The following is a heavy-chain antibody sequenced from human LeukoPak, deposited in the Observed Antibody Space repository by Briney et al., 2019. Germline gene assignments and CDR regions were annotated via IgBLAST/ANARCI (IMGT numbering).Heavy chain of an antibody. CDR2: ISAYNGNT. CDR1: GYTFTSYG. CDR3: ARAVVGALTYYYYYMDV. V-gene: IGHV1-18*01. D-gene: IGHD1-26*01. J-gene: IGHJ6*03. Sequence: ASVMVSCKASGYTFTSYGISWVRQAPGQGLEWMGWISAYNGNTNYAQKLQGRVTMTTDTSTSTAYMELRSLRSDDTAVYYCARAVVGALTYYYYYMDVWGKGTTVTVSS.